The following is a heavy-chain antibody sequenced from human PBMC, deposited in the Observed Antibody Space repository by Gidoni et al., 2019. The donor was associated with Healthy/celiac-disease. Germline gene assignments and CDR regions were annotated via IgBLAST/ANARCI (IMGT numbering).Heavy chain of an antibody. D-gene: IGHD6-19*01. CDR1: GFTFDDYA. V-gene: IGHV3-9*01. J-gene: IGHJ4*02. CDR3: AKDGIAVAGTPLLGFDY. CDR2: ISWNSGSI. Sequence: EVQLVESGGGLVQPGRSLRLSCAASGFTFDDYAMHWVRQAPGKGLEWVSGISWNSGSIGYADSVKGRFTISRDNAKTSLYLQMNSLRAEDTALYYCAKDGIAVAGTPLLGFDYWGQGTLVTVSS.